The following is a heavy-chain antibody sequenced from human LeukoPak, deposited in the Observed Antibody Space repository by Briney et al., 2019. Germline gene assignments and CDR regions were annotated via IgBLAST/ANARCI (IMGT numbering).Heavy chain of an antibody. Sequence: SETLSLTCAVSGGSISSGNWWSWVRQPPGKGLEWIGQIYHSGSTNYNPSLKSRVAISVDKSKNQFSLNLNSVTAADTAVYYCARAGQGYCTSASCYLSLDYWGQGTLVTVSS. D-gene: IGHD2-2*01. V-gene: IGHV4-4*02. J-gene: IGHJ4*02. CDR2: IYHSGST. CDR1: GGSISSGNW. CDR3: ARAGQGYCTSASCYLSLDY.